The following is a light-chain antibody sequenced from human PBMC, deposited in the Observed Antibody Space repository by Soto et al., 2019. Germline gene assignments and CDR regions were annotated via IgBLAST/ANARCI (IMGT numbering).Light chain of an antibody. J-gene: IGKJ3*01. Sequence: EIVLTQSPGTLSLSPGERATLSCRASQSINSRYIAWYQQKPGQAPRLLIDGASRRATGIPDRFSGSGSGTDFTLTISRLEPEDFAVYYCQQYGSSPGFTFGPGTKVDIK. CDR2: GAS. V-gene: IGKV3-20*01. CDR3: QQYGSSPGFT. CDR1: QSINSRY.